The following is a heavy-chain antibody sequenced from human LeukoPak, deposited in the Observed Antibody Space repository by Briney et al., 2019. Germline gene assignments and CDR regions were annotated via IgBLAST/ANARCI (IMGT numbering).Heavy chain of an antibody. CDR2: IYHSGST. CDR1: VGSISSGGYS. V-gene: IGHV4-30-2*01. CDR3: ACGTVKNPRDYFDY. D-gene: IGHD4-17*01. Sequence: PSRSLSLTWAVSVGSISSGGYSWSWFRQPPGKGLEWIGYIYHSGSTYYNPSLKSRVTISVDRSKNQFSLELSSVTAADTAVYYCACGTVKNPRDYFDYWGQGTLVTVSS. J-gene: IGHJ4*02.